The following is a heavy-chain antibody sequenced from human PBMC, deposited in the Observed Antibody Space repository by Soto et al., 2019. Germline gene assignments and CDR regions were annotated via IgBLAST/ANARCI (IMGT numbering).Heavy chain of an antibody. Sequence: VGSLRLSCAASGFTFSSYAMHWVRQAPGKGLEWVAVISYDGSNKYYADSVKGRFTISRDNSKNTLYLQMNSLRAEDTAVYYCARDLRNGPTIFGYYGMDVWGQGTTVTVSS. V-gene: IGHV3-30-3*01. D-gene: IGHD3-3*01. CDR3: ARDLRNGPTIFGYYGMDV. J-gene: IGHJ6*02. CDR2: ISYDGSNK. CDR1: GFTFSSYA.